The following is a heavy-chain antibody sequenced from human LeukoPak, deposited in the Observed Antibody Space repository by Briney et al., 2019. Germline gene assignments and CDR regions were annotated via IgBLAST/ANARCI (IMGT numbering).Heavy chain of an antibody. D-gene: IGHD3-22*01. J-gene: IGHJ3*02. CDR1: GYTFTGYY. V-gene: IGHV1-2*02. CDR3: ARAYYYDSSGYKAFDI. CDR2: INPNSGGT. Sequence: ASVKVSCKASGYTFTGYYMHWVRQVPGQGLEWMGWINPNSGGTNYAQKFQGRVTMTRDTSISTAYMELSRLRSDDTAVYYCARAYYYDSSGYKAFDIWGQGTMVTVSS.